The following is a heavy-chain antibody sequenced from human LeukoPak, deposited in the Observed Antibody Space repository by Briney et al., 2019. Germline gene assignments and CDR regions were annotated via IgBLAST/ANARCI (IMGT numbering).Heavy chain of an antibody. V-gene: IGHV3-20*04. Sequence: GGSLRLSCAASGFNFDGYGMNWVRQAPGKGLELVAGLNRNGDKTGYADSVKGRFTISRDNAKSSLYLQMNSLRAEDTALYFCAREGHIVAVASLDCWGPGTLVTVSS. D-gene: IGHD2-15*01. CDR1: GFNFDGYG. J-gene: IGHJ4*02. CDR2: LNRNGDKT. CDR3: AREGHIVAVASLDC.